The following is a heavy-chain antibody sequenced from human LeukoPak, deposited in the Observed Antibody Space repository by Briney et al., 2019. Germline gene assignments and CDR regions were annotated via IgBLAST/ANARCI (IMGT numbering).Heavy chain of an antibody. D-gene: IGHD2-2*01. Sequence: GGSLRLSCAASGFTFSSYGRHWVRQAPGKGLEWVAFIRYDGSNKYYADSVKGRFTISRDNSKNTLYLQMNSLRAEDTAVYYCAKDLEYCSSTSCYDYYYGMDVWGQGTTVTVSS. J-gene: IGHJ6*02. CDR2: IRYDGSNK. CDR3: AKDLEYCSSTSCYDYYYGMDV. CDR1: GFTFSSYG. V-gene: IGHV3-30*02.